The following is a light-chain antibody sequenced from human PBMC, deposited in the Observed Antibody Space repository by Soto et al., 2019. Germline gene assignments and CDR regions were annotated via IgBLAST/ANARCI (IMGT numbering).Light chain of an antibody. CDR2: EVS. CDR1: SSDVGGYNY. CDR3: SSYTSSSTVI. J-gene: IGLJ2*01. V-gene: IGLV2-14*01. Sequence: QSALTQPASVSGSPGQSITISCTGTSSDVGGYNYVSWYQQHPGKAPKVMIYEVSNRPSGVSNRFSGSKSGQTASLTISGLQAEDEADYYCSSYTSSSTVIFGGGTKLTVL.